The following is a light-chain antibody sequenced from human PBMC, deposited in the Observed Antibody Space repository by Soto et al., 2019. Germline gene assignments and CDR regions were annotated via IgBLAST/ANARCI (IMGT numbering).Light chain of an antibody. CDR2: DAS. Sequence: PTTQTLSPGASATLSCRASQGVNSYLAWYQQKPGQGPKLLIYDASTLATGIPSRFSGSGSGTDFTLTISSLQPEDFATYYCQQRNSYPTFGEGTRLEIK. CDR1: QGVNSY. V-gene: IGKV3-11*01. CDR3: QQRNSYPT. J-gene: IGKJ5*01.